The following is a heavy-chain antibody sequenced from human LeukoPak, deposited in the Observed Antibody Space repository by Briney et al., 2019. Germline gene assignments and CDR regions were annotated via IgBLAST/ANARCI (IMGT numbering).Heavy chain of an antibody. V-gene: IGHV3-66*01. Sequence: GGSLRLSCAASGFTVSSNYMSWVRQAPGKGLEWVSVIYSGGSTYYADSVKGRFTISRDNSKNTLYLQMNSLRAEDTAVYYCARGVHYYGLRSDYWGQGTLVTVSS. CDR1: GFTVSSNY. D-gene: IGHD3-10*01. J-gene: IGHJ4*02. CDR2: IYSGGST. CDR3: ARGVHYYGLRSDY.